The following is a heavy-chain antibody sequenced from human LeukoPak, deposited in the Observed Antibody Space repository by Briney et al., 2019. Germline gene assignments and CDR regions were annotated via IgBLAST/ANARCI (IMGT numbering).Heavy chain of an antibody. CDR1: GYSISSGYY. Sequence: SETLSLTCTVSGYSISSGYYWGWIRQPPGKGLEWIGSIYHSGSTYYNPSLKSRVTISVDTSKNQFSLKLSSVTAADTAVYYCARGGGYDYVWGSYRPFDYWGQGTLVTVSS. D-gene: IGHD3-16*02. V-gene: IGHV4-38-2*02. J-gene: IGHJ4*02. CDR2: IYHSGST. CDR3: ARGGGYDYVWGSYRPFDY.